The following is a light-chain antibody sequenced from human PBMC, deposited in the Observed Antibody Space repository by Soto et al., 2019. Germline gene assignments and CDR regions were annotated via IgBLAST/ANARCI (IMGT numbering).Light chain of an antibody. CDR3: QQYGSSSWT. J-gene: IGKJ1*01. V-gene: IGKV3-20*01. CDR2: ATS. CDR1: QSVGSSY. Sequence: ESALAQSPGSLSLFPVQRATLSCGASQSVGSSYLAWYQQKPSEPSRLVMDATSSRATGIPARFSGSGSGTDFTLTISRLEPEDFAVYYCQQYGSSSWTFGQGTKVDIK.